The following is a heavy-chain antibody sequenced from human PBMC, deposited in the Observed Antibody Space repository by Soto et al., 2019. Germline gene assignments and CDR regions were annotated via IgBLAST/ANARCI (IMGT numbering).Heavy chain of an antibody. CDR3: AGTTVTTVGYFDY. CDR1: GFTFRSYA. J-gene: IGHJ4*02. D-gene: IGHD4-17*01. Sequence: QVQLVESGGGVVQPGRSLRLSCATSGFTFRSYAMHWVRQAPGKGLEWVSVISSDGRNAYYADSVKGRFTISRDNSENTLFLQLNGLRAEDTAMYYCAGTTVTTVGYFDYWGQGTLVTVSS. V-gene: IGHV3-30*03. CDR2: ISSDGRNA.